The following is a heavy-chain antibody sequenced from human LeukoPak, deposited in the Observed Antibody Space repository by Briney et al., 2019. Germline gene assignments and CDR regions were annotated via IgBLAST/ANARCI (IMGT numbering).Heavy chain of an antibody. Sequence: SETLSLTCTVSGGSISSSSYYWGWIRQPPGKGLEWIGTFYYSGSTYYNPSLKSQVTISVNTSKNQFSLKLSSVTAADTAVYYCAREYDYYMDVWGKGTTVTVSS. CDR1: GGSISSSSYY. J-gene: IGHJ6*03. CDR2: FYYSGST. V-gene: IGHV4-39*07. CDR3: AREYDYYMDV.